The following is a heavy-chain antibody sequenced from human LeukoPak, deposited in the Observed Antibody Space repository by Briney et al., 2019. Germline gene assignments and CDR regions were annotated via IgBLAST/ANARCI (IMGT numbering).Heavy chain of an antibody. V-gene: IGHV1-18*01. CDR3: ARDSDYDFWSGYRSEGMGV. CDR2: ISAYNGNT. J-gene: IGHJ6*02. CDR1: GYTFTSYG. Sequence: ASVTVSCKASGYTFTSYGISWVRQAPGQGLEGMGCISAYNGNTHYAQRLQGRATITTHTPTRTAYMALRSLRYDDTAVYYCARDSDYDFWSGYRSEGMGVWGQGTTVTVSS. D-gene: IGHD3-3*01.